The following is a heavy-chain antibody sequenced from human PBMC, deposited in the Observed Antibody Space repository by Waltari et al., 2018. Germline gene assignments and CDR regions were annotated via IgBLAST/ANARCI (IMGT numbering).Heavy chain of an antibody. J-gene: IGHJ4*02. CDR2: ISYDGSNK. CDR1: GFTFSSYA. Sequence: QVQLVESGGGVVQPGRSLRLSCAASGFTFSSYAMHWVRQAPGKGLEWVAVISYDGSNKYCADSVKCRFTISRDNSKNTLYLQMNSLRAEDTAVYYCARAAVAGTAMALDYWGQGTLVTVSS. D-gene: IGHD6-19*01. V-gene: IGHV3-30-3*01. CDR3: ARAAVAGTAMALDY.